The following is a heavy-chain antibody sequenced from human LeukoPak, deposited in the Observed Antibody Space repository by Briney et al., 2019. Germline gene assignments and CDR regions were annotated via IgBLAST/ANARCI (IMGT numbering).Heavy chain of an antibody. CDR3: AREGDRAY. CDR2: MSPNSGDT. CDR1: GYTFTSYD. J-gene: IGHJ4*02. Sequence: PKASVKVSCKASGYTFTSYDFNWVRQATGQRPEWMGWMSPNSGDTGYAQKFQDRVTMTRNTSISTAYMELSSLRSDDTAVYYCAREGDRAYWGQGTLVTVSS. D-gene: IGHD3-10*01. V-gene: IGHV1-8*01.